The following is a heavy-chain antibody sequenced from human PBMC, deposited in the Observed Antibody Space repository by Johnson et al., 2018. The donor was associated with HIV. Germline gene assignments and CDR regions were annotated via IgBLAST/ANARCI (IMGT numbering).Heavy chain of an antibody. CDR2: INQDGSVR. V-gene: IGHV3-7*05. D-gene: IGHD3-10*01. Sequence: EVQLVESGGGVVQPGRSLRLSCAASGFTFSSTWMSWVRQAPGKGLEFVANINQDGSVRNYVDSVKGRFTISRDNTKNSLYLQMNSLRAEDTAVYYCARDPGSSAFDIWGQGTMVTVS. CDR3: ARDPGSSAFDI. CDR1: GFTFSSTW. J-gene: IGHJ3*02.